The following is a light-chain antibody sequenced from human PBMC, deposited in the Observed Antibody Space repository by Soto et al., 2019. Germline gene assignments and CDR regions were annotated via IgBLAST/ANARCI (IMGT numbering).Light chain of an antibody. CDR2: DVS. CDR3: SSYTSATTYV. V-gene: IGLV2-14*01. CDR1: SSDVGAYNY. Sequence: QSALTQPASVSGSPGQSITISCTGTSSDVGAYNYDSWYQQYPGEAPKVIIYDVSHRPAGVSNRVSGSKSGNTASLTISGLQTQDEADYYCSSYTSATTYVFGTGTKVTV. J-gene: IGLJ1*01.